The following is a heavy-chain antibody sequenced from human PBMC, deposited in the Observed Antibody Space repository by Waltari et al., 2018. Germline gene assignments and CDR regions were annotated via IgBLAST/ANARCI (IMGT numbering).Heavy chain of an antibody. CDR2: INHSGST. CDR3: ARGTPRIAAAAHFDY. V-gene: IGHV4-34*01. Sequence: QVQLQQWGAGLLKPSETLSLTCAVYGGSFSGYYWSWIRQPPGKGLEWIGEINHSGSTNYNPSLKSRVTISVDTSKNQFSLKLSSVTAADTAVYYCARGTPRIAAAAHFDYWGQGTLVTVSS. CDR1: GGSFSGYY. J-gene: IGHJ4*02. D-gene: IGHD6-13*01.